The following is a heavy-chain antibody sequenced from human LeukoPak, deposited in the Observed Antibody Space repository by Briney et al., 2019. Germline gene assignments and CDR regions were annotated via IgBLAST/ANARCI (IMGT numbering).Heavy chain of an antibody. CDR1: GGSISSSSYS. CDR2: IHYIGNT. D-gene: IGHD1-14*01. Sequence: SETLSLTCTVSGGSISSSSYSWGWIRQPPGKGLEWIGSIHYIGNTYYNPSLKSRVTISVDTSKNQFSLKLSSVTAADTAVYYCARRYGFPRGKFFDYWGQGTLVTVSS. J-gene: IGHJ4*02. CDR3: ARRYGFPRGKFFDY. V-gene: IGHV4-39*01.